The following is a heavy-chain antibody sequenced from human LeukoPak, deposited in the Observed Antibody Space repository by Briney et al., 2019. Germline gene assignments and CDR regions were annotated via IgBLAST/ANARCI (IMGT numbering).Heavy chain of an antibody. D-gene: IGHD1-14*01. J-gene: IGHJ4*02. CDR1: GFTFSSYS. CDR3: ARVFYRHYFDY. V-gene: IGHV3-20*04. CDR2: INWNGGST. Sequence: GGSLRLSCAASGFTFSSYSMNWVRQAPGKGLEWVSGINWNGGSTGYADSVKGRFTISRDNAKNSLYLQMNSLRAEDTALYYCARVFYRHYFDYWGQGTLVTVSS.